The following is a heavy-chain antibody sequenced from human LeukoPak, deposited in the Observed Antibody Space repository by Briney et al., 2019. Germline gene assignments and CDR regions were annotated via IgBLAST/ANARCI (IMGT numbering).Heavy chain of an antibody. V-gene: IGHV3-64*01. CDR3: ARVTTYCGGDCYYYYGMDV. CDR1: GFTFSSYA. D-gene: IGHD2-21*02. Sequence: GGSLRFSCAASGFTFSSYAMHWVRQAPGKGLEYVSAISSNGGSTYYANSVKGRFTISRDNSKNTLYLQMGSLRAEDMAVYYCARVTTYCGGDCYYYYGMDVWGQGTTVTVSS. CDR2: ISSNGGST. J-gene: IGHJ6*02.